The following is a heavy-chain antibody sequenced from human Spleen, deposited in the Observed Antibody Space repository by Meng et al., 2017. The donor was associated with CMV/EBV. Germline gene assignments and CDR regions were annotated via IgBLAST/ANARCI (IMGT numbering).Heavy chain of an antibody. CDR3: ARDSSPTVTLYNWFDP. D-gene: IGHD4-17*01. J-gene: IGHJ5*02. Sequence: GFTFSNYARSWVRQAPGKGLEWVSAISGNGGYTNYADSVEGRFTISRDNSKNTLYLQMNSLRAEDTAVYYCARDSSPTVTLYNWFDPWGQGTLVTVSS. V-gene: IGHV3-23*01. CDR1: GFTFSNYA. CDR2: ISGNGGYT.